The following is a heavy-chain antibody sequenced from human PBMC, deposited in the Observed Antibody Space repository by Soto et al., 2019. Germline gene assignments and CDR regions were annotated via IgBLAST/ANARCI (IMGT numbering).Heavy chain of an antibody. D-gene: IGHD3-10*01. Sequence: PVVSLRLSSASSGFTFSRYNMNWLRQAPGKGLEWVSYISSSSSTIYYSDSVKGRFTVSRDNAKNSLYLQMNSLRAEDTAVYYCARECGSGRCPYCYYGMDVWGQGT. CDR3: ARECGSGRCPYCYYGMDV. V-gene: IGHV3-48*01. CDR1: GFTFSRYN. J-gene: IGHJ6*02. CDR2: ISSSSSTI.